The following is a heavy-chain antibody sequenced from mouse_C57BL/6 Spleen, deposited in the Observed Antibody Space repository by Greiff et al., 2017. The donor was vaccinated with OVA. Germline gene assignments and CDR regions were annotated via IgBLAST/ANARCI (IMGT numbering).Heavy chain of an antibody. CDR1: GYAFTNYL. CDR3: ARSGYYGRTWYFDV. Sequence: LVESGAELVRPGTSVKVSCKASGYAFTNYLIEWVKQRPGQGLEWIGVINPGSGGTNYNEKFKGKATLTADKSSSTAYMQLSSLTSEDSAVYFCARSGYYGRTWYFDVWGTGTTVTVSS. CDR2: INPGSGGT. D-gene: IGHD1-1*01. J-gene: IGHJ1*03. V-gene: IGHV1-54*01.